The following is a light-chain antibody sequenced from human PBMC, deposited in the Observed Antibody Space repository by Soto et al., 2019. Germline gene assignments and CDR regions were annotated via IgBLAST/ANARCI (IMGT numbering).Light chain of an antibody. J-gene: IGKJ4*01. CDR2: DAS. Sequence: DIQMTQSPSTLSGSVGDRVTITCRASQTIISWLAWYQQKPGKAPKLLIYDASNLETGVPSRFSGSASGTDFTFTISSLQPEDIATYYCQQYDDLPLTFGGGTKVDNK. CDR3: QQYDDLPLT. V-gene: IGKV1-33*01. CDR1: QTIISW.